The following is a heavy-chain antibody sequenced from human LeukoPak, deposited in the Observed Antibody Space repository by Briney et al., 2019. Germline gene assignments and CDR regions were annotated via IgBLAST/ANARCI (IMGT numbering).Heavy chain of an antibody. CDR1: GASISTRGYY. V-gene: IGHV4-39*07. J-gene: IGHJ4*02. CDR2: IHYRGNT. Sequence: SETLSLTCTVSGASISTRGYYWGWIRQPPGNGLEWIGTIHYRGNTYYNPSLEGRVTISVDTSKNQFSLNVISMTAADTAMYYCASERGYHANWGQGTLVTVSS. CDR3: ASERGYHAN. D-gene: IGHD5-12*01.